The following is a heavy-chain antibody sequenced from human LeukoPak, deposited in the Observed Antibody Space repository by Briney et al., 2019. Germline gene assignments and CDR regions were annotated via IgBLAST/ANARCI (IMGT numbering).Heavy chain of an antibody. V-gene: IGHV1-18*01. CDR1: GYTFASYG. D-gene: IGHD3-10*01. Sequence: ASVTVSCKASGYTFASYGISWVRQAPGQGLEWMGWISAYNGNTNYAQKLQGRVTMTTDTSTSTAYMELRSLRSDDTAVYYCARGRLWFGEEADFDYWAKGPRSPSPQ. CDR3: ARGRLWFGEEADFDY. CDR2: ISAYNGNT. J-gene: IGHJ4*03.